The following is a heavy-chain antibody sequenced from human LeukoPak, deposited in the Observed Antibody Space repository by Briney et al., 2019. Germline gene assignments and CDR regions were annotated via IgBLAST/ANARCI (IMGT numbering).Heavy chain of an antibody. CDR2: ISGSGGST. CDR3: AKDRSSWYANWFDP. CDR1: GFTFSSYA. D-gene: IGHD6-13*01. Sequence: PGGSLRLSCAASGFTFSSYAMSWVRQAPGKGLEWVSAISGSGGSTYYADSVKGRFTISRDNSKNTLYPQMNSLRAEDTAVYYCAKDRSSWYANWFDPWGQGTLVTVSS. J-gene: IGHJ5*02. V-gene: IGHV3-23*01.